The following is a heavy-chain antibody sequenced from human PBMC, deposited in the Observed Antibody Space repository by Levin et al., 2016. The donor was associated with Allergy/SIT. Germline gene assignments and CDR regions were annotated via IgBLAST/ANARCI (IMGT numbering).Heavy chain of an antibody. CDR3: AKKGINRWELQSHFDY. D-gene: IGHD1-26*01. V-gene: IGHV3-23*01. J-gene: IGHJ4*02. CDR2: ISGSGGST. Sequence: WIRQPPGKGLEWVSAISGSGGSTYYADSVKGRFTISRDNSKNTLYLQMNSLRAEDTAVYYCAKKGINRWELQSHFDYWGQGTLVTVSS.